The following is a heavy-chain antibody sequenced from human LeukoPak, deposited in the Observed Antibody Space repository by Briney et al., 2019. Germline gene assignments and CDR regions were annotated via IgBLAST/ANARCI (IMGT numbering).Heavy chain of an antibody. J-gene: IGHJ5*02. CDR3: ARDILSGRFGFDP. D-gene: IGHD3-9*01. V-gene: IGHV4-59*01. Sequence: SETLSLTCTVSGGSFSSYYWSWIRQSPEKGLEWIGYISYSGSTNYNPSLKRRVTISVDTSRNQFSLKLTSVTAADTAVYYCARDILSGRFGFDPWGQGTLVTVSS. CDR1: GGSFSSYY. CDR2: ISYSGST.